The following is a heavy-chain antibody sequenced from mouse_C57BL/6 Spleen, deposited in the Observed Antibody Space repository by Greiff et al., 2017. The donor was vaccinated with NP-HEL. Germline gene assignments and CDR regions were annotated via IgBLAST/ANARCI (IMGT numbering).Heavy chain of an antibody. CDR2: IDPSDSET. CDR3: ARKGNYDYGRGYFDV. J-gene: IGHJ1*03. CDR1: GYTFTSYW. V-gene: IGHV1-52*01. D-gene: IGHD2-4*01. Sequence: QVQLQQPGAELVRPGSSVKLSCKASGYTFTSYWMHWVKQRPIQGLEWIGNIDPSDSETHYNQKFKDKATLTVDKTSSTAYMQLSNLTSEDSAVYDCARKGNYDYGRGYFDVWGTGTTVTVSS.